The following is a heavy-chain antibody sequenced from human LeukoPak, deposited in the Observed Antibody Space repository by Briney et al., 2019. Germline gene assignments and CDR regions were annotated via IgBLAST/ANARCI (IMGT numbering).Heavy chain of an antibody. J-gene: IGHJ4*02. CDR1: GFTSSTYW. CDR2: IREDVSER. V-gene: IGHV3-7*05. D-gene: IGHD6-13*01. CDR3: ASHSRSWYFFDY. Sequence: VGSLRLSCVASGFTSSTYWMSWVRQAPGKGLEWVANIREDVSERYYVNSVKGRFTISRDNANSSLHLQQNSLRAEDTAVYYCASHSRSWYFFDYWGQGTLVTVSS.